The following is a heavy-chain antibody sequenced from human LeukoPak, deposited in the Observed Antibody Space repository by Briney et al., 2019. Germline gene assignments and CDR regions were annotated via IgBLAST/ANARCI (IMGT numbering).Heavy chain of an antibody. D-gene: IGHD3-10*01. J-gene: IGHJ3*02. CDR1: GYSFTTYW. V-gene: IGHV5-51*01. CDR2: IYPGDSHI. CDR3: ARAPPGDYNGSGSYAFDI. Sequence: GASLQISCKGSGYSFTTYWIGWVRQMPGKGLEWMGIIYPGDSHIRYSPSLQGQVTISADTSTNTAYLQWSSLKASDTAMYYCARAPPGDYNGSGSYAFDIWGQGTMVTVSS.